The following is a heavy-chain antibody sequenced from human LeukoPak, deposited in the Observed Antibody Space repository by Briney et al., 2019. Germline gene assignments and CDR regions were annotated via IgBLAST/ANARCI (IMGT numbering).Heavy chain of an antibody. J-gene: IGHJ3*02. V-gene: IGHV1-2*02. CDR2: INPNSGGT. D-gene: IGHD5-12*01. Sequence: ASVKVSCKASGYTFTGYYMHWVRQAPGQGLGWMGWINPNSGGTNYAQKFQGRVTMTRDTSISTAYMELSRLRSDDTAVYYCARVSRATEDGAFDIWGQGTMVTVSS. CDR3: ARVSRATEDGAFDI. CDR1: GYTFTGYY.